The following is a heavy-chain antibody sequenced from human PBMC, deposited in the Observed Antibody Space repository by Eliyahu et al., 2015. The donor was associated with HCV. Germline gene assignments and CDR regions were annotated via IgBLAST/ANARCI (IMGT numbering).Heavy chain of an antibody. J-gene: IGHJ3*01. D-gene: IGHD4-17*01. CDR2: LYSGGDT. Sequence: EVQLVESGGGLIQPGGSLRXSCAASGFTVXTKYMXWVRQAPGKGLEWVSVLYSGGDTYYADSVKGRFTISRDSSKNTLYLQMNGLRAEDTAVYYCAKSTTADDAIDVWGQGTRVTVSS. CDR3: AKSTTADDAIDV. V-gene: IGHV3-53*01. CDR1: GFTVXTKY.